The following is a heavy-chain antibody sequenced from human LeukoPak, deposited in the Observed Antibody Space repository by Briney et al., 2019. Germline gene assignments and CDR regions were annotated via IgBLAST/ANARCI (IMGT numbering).Heavy chain of an antibody. J-gene: IGHJ3*02. CDR1: GGSISSGSYY. V-gene: IGHV4-39*01. CDR2: VYYSGST. CDR3: ARNASSLGAGAFDI. D-gene: IGHD2-2*01. Sequence: PSETLSLTCTVSGGSISSGSYYWSWIRQPAGKGLEWIGTVYYSGSTYYNPSLKSRVTISVDTSKNQFSLRLSSVTAADTALYYCARNASSLGAGAFDIWGQGTMVTVSS.